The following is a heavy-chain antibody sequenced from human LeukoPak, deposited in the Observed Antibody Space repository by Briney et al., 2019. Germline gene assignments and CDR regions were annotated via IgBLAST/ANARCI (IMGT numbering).Heavy chain of an antibody. CDR3: AARPGGYASFDI. CDR1: GFTFTNSA. J-gene: IGHJ3*02. CDR2: IVVGSSNT. D-gene: IGHD3-16*01. Sequence: ASVKVSCKTSGFTFTNSAVQWVRQARGQRLEWIGWIVVGSSNTDYTQKFQERVTITRDMSTGTAYMELSSLRSEDTAVYYCAARPGGYASFDIWGQGTMVTVSS. V-gene: IGHV1-58*01.